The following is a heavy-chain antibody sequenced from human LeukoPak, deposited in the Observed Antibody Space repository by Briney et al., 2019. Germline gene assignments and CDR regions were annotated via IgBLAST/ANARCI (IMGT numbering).Heavy chain of an antibody. V-gene: IGHV3-74*01. Sequence: GGSLRLSCAASGFTFSSYWMPWVRQAPGKGLVWVSRINSDGSSTSYADSVKGRFTISRDNAKNSLYLQMNSLRAEDTALYYCTKGTRSTSSRMDVWGQGTTVTVSS. J-gene: IGHJ6*02. CDR2: INSDGSST. CDR3: TKGTRSTSSRMDV. CDR1: GFTFSSYW. D-gene: IGHD2-2*01.